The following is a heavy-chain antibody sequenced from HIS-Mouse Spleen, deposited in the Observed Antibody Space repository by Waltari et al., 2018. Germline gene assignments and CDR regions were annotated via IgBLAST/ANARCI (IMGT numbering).Heavy chain of an antibody. D-gene: IGHD6-13*01. CDR2: SYPGDSDT. J-gene: IGHJ4*02. CDR1: GYSFTSYW. CDR3: ARRYSSSWFDY. V-gene: IGHV5-51*03. Sequence: EVQLVQSGAEVKKPGESLKISCKGYGYSFTSYWIGWVRQMPGKGLEWRGISYPGDSDTRYSPSFQGQVTISADKSISTAYLQWSSLKAADTAMYYYARRYSSSWFDYWGQGTLVTVSS.